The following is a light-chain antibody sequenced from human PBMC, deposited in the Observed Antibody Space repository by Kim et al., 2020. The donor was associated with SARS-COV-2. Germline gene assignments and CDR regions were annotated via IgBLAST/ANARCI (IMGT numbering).Light chain of an antibody. J-gene: IGLJ1*01. Sequence: PGPVVTTGCSRTSTGFSIYNFASWYQHHPGEPPQLIFYEIPKRPAVVPHRFSASKAGDTASLTVSGLQAEDEADYCCTSHANDTYVFGTGTKVTVL. V-gene: IGLV2-8*01. CDR1: STGFSIYNF. CDR3: TSHANDTYV. CDR2: EIP.